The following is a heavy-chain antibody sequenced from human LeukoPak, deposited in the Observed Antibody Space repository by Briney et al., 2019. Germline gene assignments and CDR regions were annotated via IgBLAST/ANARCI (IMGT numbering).Heavy chain of an antibody. J-gene: IGHJ4*02. CDR3: ARVQGGILWSRLLFR. V-gene: IGHV1-2*02. CDR2: INPNSGGT. Sequence: ASVKVSCKASGYTFTGYYMHWVRQAPGQGLEWMGWINPNSGGTNYAQKFQGRVTMTRDTSISTAYMELSRLRSDDTAVYYCARVQGGILWSRLLFRWGQGTPVTVSS. D-gene: IGHD2-21*01. CDR1: GYTFTGYY.